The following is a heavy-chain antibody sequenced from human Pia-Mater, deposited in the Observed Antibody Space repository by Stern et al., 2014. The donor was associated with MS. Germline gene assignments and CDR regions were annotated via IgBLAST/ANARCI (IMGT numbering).Heavy chain of an antibody. Sequence: VQLVESGGGVVQPGRSLRLSCAASGFTFSSYGLHWVRQAPGKGLEWVAVISYDGSNKDYGYSVKGRFTISRENSKNTVYLQLNSLRAEDTAVYYWAKDTSPREYFYYGLDVWGQGTTVTVSS. D-gene: IGHD3-16*01. J-gene: IGHJ6*02. CDR2: ISYDGSNK. V-gene: IGHV3-30*18. CDR3: AKDTSPREYFYYGLDV. CDR1: GFTFSSYG.